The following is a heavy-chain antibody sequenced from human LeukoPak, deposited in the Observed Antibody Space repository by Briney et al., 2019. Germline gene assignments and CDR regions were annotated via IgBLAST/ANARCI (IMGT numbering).Heavy chain of an antibody. Sequence: SETLSLTCTVSGGSMGTYYWTWVRQSAGKKLEWLGRIFSSGTTYYNPSLKSRLTISIDTAKSQFSLKLTSPTAADTAVYYCATMYYHAAANYHADALDVWGLGTLVTVSS. V-gene: IGHV4-4*07. J-gene: IGHJ3*01. CDR1: GGSMGTYY. D-gene: IGHD3-10*01. CDR3: ATMYYHAAANYHADALDV. CDR2: IFSSGTT.